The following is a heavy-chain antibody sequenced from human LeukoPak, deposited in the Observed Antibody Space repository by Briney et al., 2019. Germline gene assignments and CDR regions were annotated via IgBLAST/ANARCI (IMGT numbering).Heavy chain of an antibody. Sequence: SVKVSCKASGGTFSSYAISWVRQAPGQGLEWMGRIIPTFGTANYAQKFQGRVTITTDESTSTAYMELSSLRSEDTAVYYCASKGYSGYDRGSFFDYWGQGTLVTVSS. CDR2: IIPTFGTA. D-gene: IGHD5-12*01. J-gene: IGHJ4*02. CDR1: GGTFSSYA. V-gene: IGHV1-69*05. CDR3: ASKGYSGYDRGSFFDY.